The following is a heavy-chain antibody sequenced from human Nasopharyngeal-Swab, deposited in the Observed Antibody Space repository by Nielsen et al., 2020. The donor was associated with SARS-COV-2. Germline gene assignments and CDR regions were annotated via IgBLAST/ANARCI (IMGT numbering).Heavy chain of an antibody. Sequence: GESLKISCVASGFAFSDYWMHWVRQAPGKGLVWVSRTNTDGSSTDYADSVKGRFTISSDNAKNTLYLQMNSLRAEDTAVYYCTRSFGGASEYWGQGTLVTVSS. CDR1: GFAFSDYW. CDR2: TNTDGSST. V-gene: IGHV3-74*01. J-gene: IGHJ4*02. D-gene: IGHD3-16*01. CDR3: TRSFGGASEY.